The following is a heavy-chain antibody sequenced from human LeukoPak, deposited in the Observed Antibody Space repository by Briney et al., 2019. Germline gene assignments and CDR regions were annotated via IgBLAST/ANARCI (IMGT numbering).Heavy chain of an antibody. CDR3: ARAAGTGVKVYYYMDV. CDR1: GYTFTSYG. J-gene: IGHJ6*03. Sequence: ASVKVSCKASGYTFTSYGISWVRQAPGQGLEWMGWISAYNGNTNYAQKLQGRVTMTTDTSTSTAYMELRSLRSDDTAVYYCARAAGTGVKVYYYMDVWGKGTMVTISS. V-gene: IGHV1-18*01. D-gene: IGHD6-19*01. CDR2: ISAYNGNT.